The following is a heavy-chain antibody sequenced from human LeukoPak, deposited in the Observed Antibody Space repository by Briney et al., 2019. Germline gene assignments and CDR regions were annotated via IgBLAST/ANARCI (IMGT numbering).Heavy chain of an antibody. V-gene: IGHV4-59*05. D-gene: IGHD2-15*01. CDR2: IYYSGST. J-gene: IGHJ5*02. Sequence: SETLSLTCTVSGGSISSYYWSWIRQPAGKGLEWIGSIYYSGSTYYNPSLKSRVTISVDTSKNQFSLKLSSVTAADTAVYYCARRPIVAAIWFDPWGQGTLVTVSS. CDR1: GGSISSYY. CDR3: ARRPIVAAIWFDP.